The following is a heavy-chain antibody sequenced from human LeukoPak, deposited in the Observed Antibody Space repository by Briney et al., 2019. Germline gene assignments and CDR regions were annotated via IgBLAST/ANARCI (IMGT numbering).Heavy chain of an antibody. J-gene: IGHJ4*02. V-gene: IGHV4-39*01. Sequence: SETLSLTCTVSGGAISSDSYYWGWIRQPPGEGLEWIASINYIGSTYYNPSLNRRPTISVDTSKAQSSLRLSSVTAADRAVYYCARLSDFWGQGILVTVSS. CDR1: GGAISSDSYY. CDR2: INYIGST. CDR3: ARLSDF.